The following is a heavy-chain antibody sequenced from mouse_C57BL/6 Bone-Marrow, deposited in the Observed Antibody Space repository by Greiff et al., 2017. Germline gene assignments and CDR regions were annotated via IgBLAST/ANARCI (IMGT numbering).Heavy chain of an antibody. Sequence: VQLQQSGPELVKPGASVKISCKASGYSFTGYYMNWVKQSPEKSLEWIGEINPSTGGTTYNQKFKAKATLTVDKSSSTAYMQLKSLTSEDSAVYYCARITTVVLDYWGQGTTLTVSS. D-gene: IGHD1-1*01. CDR1: GYSFTGYY. J-gene: IGHJ2*01. V-gene: IGHV1-42*01. CDR3: ARITTVVLDY. CDR2: INPSTGGT.